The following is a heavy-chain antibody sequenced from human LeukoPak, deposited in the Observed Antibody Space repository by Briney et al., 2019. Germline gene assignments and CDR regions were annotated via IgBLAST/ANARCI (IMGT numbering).Heavy chain of an antibody. CDR3: ARQGYSSNPFLHWFDP. CDR1: GYSFTSYW. V-gene: IGHV5-51*01. D-gene: IGHD6-13*01. Sequence: GESLKISCKGSGYSFTSYWIGWVRQMPGKGLEWMGIIYPGDSDTRYSPSFQGQVTISADKSISTAYLQWSSLKASDTAMYYCARQGYSSNPFLHWFDPWGQGTLVNVSS. J-gene: IGHJ5*02. CDR2: IYPGDSDT.